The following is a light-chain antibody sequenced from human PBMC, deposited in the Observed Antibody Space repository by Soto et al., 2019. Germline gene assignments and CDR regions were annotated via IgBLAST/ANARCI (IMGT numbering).Light chain of an antibody. CDR2: EVN. J-gene: IGLJ3*02. Sequence: QSALTQPASVSGSPGQPITISCSGTSSDIGAYKYVSWYQQHPGKVPKLMIYEVNNRPSGVSDRFSGSKSGNTASLTISGLQAEDEADYYCTSYTGSNIWMFGGGTKLPVL. CDR3: TSYTGSNIWM. CDR1: SSDIGAYKY. V-gene: IGLV2-14*01.